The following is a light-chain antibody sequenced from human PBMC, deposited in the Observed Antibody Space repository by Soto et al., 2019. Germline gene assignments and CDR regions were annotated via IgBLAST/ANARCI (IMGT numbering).Light chain of an antibody. V-gene: IGKV3-20*01. CDR3: QQYGSSPPYT. Sequence: EIVLTQSPGTLSLSPGERATLSCRASRSFASSYLAWYQQKPRQAPRLLIYAASTRATGIPDRFSGRGSGTDFTLTISKLEPEDFAVYYCQQYGSSPPYTFGQGTKLDIK. J-gene: IGKJ2*01. CDR1: RSFASSY. CDR2: AAS.